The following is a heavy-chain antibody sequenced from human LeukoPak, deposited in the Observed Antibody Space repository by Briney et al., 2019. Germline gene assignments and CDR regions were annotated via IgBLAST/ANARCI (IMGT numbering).Heavy chain of an antibody. CDR1: GLTFSSYA. V-gene: IGHV3-30*01. D-gene: IGHD1-26*01. CDR2: ISYDGSNK. J-gene: IGHJ3*02. Sequence: GGSLRLSCAASGLTFSSYAMHWVRQAPGKGLEWVAAISYDGSNKYYADSVKGRFTISGDKSKNTLYLQMNSLRPEDTAFYYCARGPGPIAGAKNPFDIWGQGTMVTVSS. CDR3: ARGPGPIAGAKNPFDI.